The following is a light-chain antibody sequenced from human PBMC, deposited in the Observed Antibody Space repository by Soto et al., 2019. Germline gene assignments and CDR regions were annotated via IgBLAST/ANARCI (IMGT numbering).Light chain of an antibody. CDR1: SSDVRSYNL. V-gene: IGLV2-23*02. J-gene: IGLJ1*01. CDR3: CSYAGYSTYV. CDR2: DVA. Sequence: THPASEYWCHRGSSPISCTETSSDVRSYNLVSWYQQHPGKAPKRMIYDVAKRPSGLSNRFSGSKSGNTASLTISGLQAEDEGDYYCCSYAGYSTYVFGTGTKV.